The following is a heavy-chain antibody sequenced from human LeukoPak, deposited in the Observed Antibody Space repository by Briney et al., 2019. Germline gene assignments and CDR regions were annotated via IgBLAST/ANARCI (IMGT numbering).Heavy chain of an antibody. D-gene: IGHD6-13*01. Sequence: PGGSLRLSCAASGFTFSSYWMSSVRQAPGKGLEWVANIKQDGSEKYYVDSVKGRFTISRDNAKNSLYLQMNSLRAEDTAVYYCARDSREAAAGTDLVDFEYWGQGTLVTVSS. CDR2: IKQDGSEK. CDR1: GFTFSSYW. J-gene: IGHJ4*02. CDR3: ARDSREAAAGTDLVDFEY. V-gene: IGHV3-7*05.